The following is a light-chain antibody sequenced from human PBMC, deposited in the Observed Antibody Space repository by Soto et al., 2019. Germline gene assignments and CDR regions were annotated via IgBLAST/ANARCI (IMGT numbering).Light chain of an antibody. Sequence: DIQMTQSPSTLSASVGDRVTITCRASQSIGSWLAWYQQKPGKAPDLLIYKASSLESGVPSRFSGSGSGTEFTLTISSLQPDDLATYYCQQYISYTYTFGQGTKLEIK. CDR2: KAS. CDR3: QQYISYTYT. V-gene: IGKV1-5*03. CDR1: QSIGSW. J-gene: IGKJ2*01.